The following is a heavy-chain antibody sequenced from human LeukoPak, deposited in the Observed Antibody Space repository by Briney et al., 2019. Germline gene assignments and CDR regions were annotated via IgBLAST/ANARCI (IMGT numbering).Heavy chain of an antibody. D-gene: IGHD1-1*01. V-gene: IGHV4-30-4*01. CDR1: GGSISSRDYY. CDR3: SRGLRGRSGYDFDS. Sequence: SQTLSLTCTVSGGSISSRDYYWHWIRQPPGKGLEWIGYIYYSGSTYYNPSLKSRVTISLDTSKTQFSLRLSSVTAADTAVYYCSRGLRGRSGYDFDSWGQGTLVTVSS. CDR2: IYYSGST. J-gene: IGHJ4*02.